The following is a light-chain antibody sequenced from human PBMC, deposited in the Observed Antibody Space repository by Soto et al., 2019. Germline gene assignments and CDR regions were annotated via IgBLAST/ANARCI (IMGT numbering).Light chain of an antibody. CDR2: DAS. CDR1: QNISSY. V-gene: IGKV3-11*01. J-gene: IGKJ3*01. Sequence: EIVLTQSPATLSLSPGERATLSCRASQNISSYLAWYQQKPGQAPRLLIYDASNRATGIPARFSGSGSGTDFTLTISSLEPEDFAVYYCQQRSFWPFTFGPGTKVDIK. CDR3: QQRSFWPFT.